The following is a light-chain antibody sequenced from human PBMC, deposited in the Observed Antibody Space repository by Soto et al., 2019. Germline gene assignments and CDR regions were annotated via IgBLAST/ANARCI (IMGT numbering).Light chain of an antibody. Sequence: QSALTQPASVSGSPGESINVSCYGSISDIGSHNYVSWYRQYPGEAPRLLIYEVRYRPSGVSSRFSGSKSGTTASLTISGLQAADEADYYCASYLTSSPLEVFGTGTKLTVL. CDR1: ISDIGSHNY. CDR2: EVR. V-gene: IGLV2-14*01. J-gene: IGLJ1*01. CDR3: ASYLTSSPLEV.